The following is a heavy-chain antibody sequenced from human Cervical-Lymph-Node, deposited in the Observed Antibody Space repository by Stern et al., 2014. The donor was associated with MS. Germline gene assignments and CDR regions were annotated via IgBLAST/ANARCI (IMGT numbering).Heavy chain of an antibody. D-gene: IGHD5-18*01. CDR2: INTNTGNS. V-gene: IGHV7-4-1*02. CDR3: ARDFVDTAMITRSDYLDS. Sequence: QVQLVQSGSELKKPGASVKGSCKASGYTLTNYPMNWVRQAPGQGLEWMGWINTNTGNSTYAQGFTGRVVFSLDTSVSTAYLHISSLKAEDTAVYYCARDFVDTAMITRSDYLDSWGQGTLVTVSS. J-gene: IGHJ4*02. CDR1: GYTLTNYP.